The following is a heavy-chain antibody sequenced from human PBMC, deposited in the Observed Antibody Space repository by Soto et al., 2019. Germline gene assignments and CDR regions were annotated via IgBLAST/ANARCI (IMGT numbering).Heavy chain of an antibody. V-gene: IGHV3-64*02. D-gene: IGHD1-26*01. CDR1: GFTFSTYA. J-gene: IGHJ4*02. CDR2: ISRNGGST. Sequence: GGSLRLSCVASGFTFSTYAMHWVRQAPGKGLEYVSAISRNGGSTFYADSVKGRFTISRDNSKNTLYLRMGSLRAEDMAVYYCARGVGVETRTFFDYWGQGTLVTVSS. CDR3: ARGVGVETRTFFDY.